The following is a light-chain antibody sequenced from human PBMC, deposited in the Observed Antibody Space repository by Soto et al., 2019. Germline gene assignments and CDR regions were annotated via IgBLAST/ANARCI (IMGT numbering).Light chain of an antibody. CDR3: QQYNNWPLT. V-gene: IGKV3-15*01. CDR2: GAS. Sequence: EIVMTHSPATLSVSPGERATLSFRASQSVSSNLAWYQQKPVQAPRLLIYGASTRATGIPARFSGSGSGTEFTLTISSLQSEDFAVYSCQQYNNWPLTFGGGTKVDIK. J-gene: IGKJ4*01. CDR1: QSVSSN.